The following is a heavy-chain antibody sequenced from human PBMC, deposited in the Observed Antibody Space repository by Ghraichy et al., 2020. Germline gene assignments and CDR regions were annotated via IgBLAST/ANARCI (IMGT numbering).Heavy chain of an antibody. V-gene: IGHV3-23*01. D-gene: IGHD5/OR15-5a*01. CDR2: ISGSGGST. Sequence: LSLTCAASGFTFSSYAMSWVRQAPGKGLEWVSAISGSGGSTYYADSVKGRFTISRDNSKNTLYLQMNSLRAEDTAVYYCAKGVDIVSSGWFDPWGQGTLVTVSS. CDR3: AKGVDIVSSGWFDP. J-gene: IGHJ5*02. CDR1: GFTFSSYA.